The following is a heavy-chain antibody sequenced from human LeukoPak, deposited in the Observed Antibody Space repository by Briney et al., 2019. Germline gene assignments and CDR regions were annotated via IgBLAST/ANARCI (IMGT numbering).Heavy chain of an antibody. CDR1: GYSFTSHA. D-gene: IGHD6-19*01. Sequence: GASVKVSCKASGYSFTSHALNWLRQAPGQGPEWMGWISAYNGNTNYAQKLQGRVTMTTDTSTSTAYMELRSLRSDDTAVYYCARGARQWLAYYFDYWGQGTLVTVSS. V-gene: IGHV1-18*01. CDR2: ISAYNGNT. J-gene: IGHJ4*02. CDR3: ARGARQWLAYYFDY.